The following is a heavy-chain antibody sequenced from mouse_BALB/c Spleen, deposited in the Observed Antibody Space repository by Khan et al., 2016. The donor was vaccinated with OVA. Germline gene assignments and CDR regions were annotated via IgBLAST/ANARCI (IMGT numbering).Heavy chain of an antibody. J-gene: IGHJ3*01. CDR2: INPSTGYT. Sequence: QVRLQQSGAELANPGASVNMSCKASGYTFTSYWIHWVKQRPGQGLEWIGYINPSTGYTEYNQNFKDQATLTTDKSSRTSYMQLSSLTSEDSAVYYRTRRGLSGILVYWGQGTLVTVSA. CDR3: TRRGLSGILVY. V-gene: IGHV1-7*01. D-gene: IGHD1-1*02. CDR1: GYTFTSYW.